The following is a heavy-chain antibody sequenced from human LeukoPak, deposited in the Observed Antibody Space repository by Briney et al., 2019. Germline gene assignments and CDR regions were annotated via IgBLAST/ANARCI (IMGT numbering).Heavy chain of an antibody. CDR2: MNPNRGNT. D-gene: IGHD3-16*02. CDR3: ARGDYVWGSYRAPHDY. Sequence: ASVKVSCKASGYTFTSYDINWVRQATGQGLEWMGWMNPNRGNTGYAQKFQGRVTITRNTSISTAYMELSSLRSEDTAVYYCARGDYVWGSYRAPHDYWGQGTLVTVSS. V-gene: IGHV1-8*03. CDR1: GYTFTSYD. J-gene: IGHJ4*02.